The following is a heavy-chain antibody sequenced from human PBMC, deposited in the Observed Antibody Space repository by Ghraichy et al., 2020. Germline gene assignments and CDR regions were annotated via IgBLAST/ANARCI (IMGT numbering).Heavy chain of an antibody. D-gene: IGHD2-2*01. Sequence: GGSLRLSCAASGFTFSSYAMNWVRQAPGKGLEWVSLISGSGGTTYYADSVKGRFTISRDNSKNTLYLQMNSLRAEDTAIYYCAKQDCSTTSCLSHNWFDPWGQGTLVTVSS. CDR3: AKQDCSTTSCLSHNWFDP. CDR2: ISGSGGTT. CDR1: GFTFSSYA. V-gene: IGHV3-23*01. J-gene: IGHJ5*02.